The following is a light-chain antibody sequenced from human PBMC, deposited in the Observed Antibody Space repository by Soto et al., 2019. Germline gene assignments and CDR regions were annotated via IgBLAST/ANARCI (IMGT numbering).Light chain of an antibody. Sequence: IQLTQSPSSVSASVGDSVTITCRASQGISRWLAWYQQKPGRAPKLLIYDASTLESGVPSRFSGSGSETEFTLTISRLQPDDFATYFCHSRAFGQGTRLEIK. V-gene: IGKV1-5*01. CDR1: QGISRW. J-gene: IGKJ5*01. CDR2: DAS. CDR3: HSRA.